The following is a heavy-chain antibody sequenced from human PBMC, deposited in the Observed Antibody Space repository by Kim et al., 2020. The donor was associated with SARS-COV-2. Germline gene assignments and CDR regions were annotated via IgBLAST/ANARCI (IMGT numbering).Heavy chain of an antibody. D-gene: IGHD3-10*01. CDR3: ARTYYGSGFMDV. J-gene: IGHJ6*02. Sequence: YAQKFQGRVTMTRDTSTSTVYMELSSLRSEDTAVYYCARTYYGSGFMDVWGQGTTVTVSS. V-gene: IGHV1-46*01.